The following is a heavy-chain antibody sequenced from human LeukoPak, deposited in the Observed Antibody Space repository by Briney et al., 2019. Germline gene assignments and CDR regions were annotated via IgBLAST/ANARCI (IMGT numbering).Heavy chain of an antibody. CDR3: AKDPSLPYYFDY. Sequence: GGSLRLSCLASGFTFSSYGLHWVRQATGKGLEWVAFIRYDGSNKYYADSVKGLFTISRDNSKNTLYLQMNSLRAEDTAVYYCAKDPSLPYYFDYWGQGTLVTVSS. V-gene: IGHV3-30*02. J-gene: IGHJ4*02. CDR2: IRYDGSNK. CDR1: GFTFSSYG.